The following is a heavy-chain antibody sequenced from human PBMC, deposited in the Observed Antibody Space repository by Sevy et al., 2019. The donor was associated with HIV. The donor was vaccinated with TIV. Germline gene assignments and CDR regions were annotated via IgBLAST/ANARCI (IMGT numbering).Heavy chain of an antibody. V-gene: IGHV1-69*13. CDR3: ARPSYGLGRGYQNYFYYYGMDD. Sequence: ASVKVSCKASGGTFSSFALSWVRQAPGQGLEWMGGIIPIFGTTKYAQKFQGRVTIIADESTSTAYMELSSLGSEDTAVYYCARPSYGLGRGYQNYFYYYGMDDWGPGTTVTVSS. CDR1: GGTFSSFA. CDR2: IIPIFGTT. D-gene: IGHD3-10*01. J-gene: IGHJ6*02.